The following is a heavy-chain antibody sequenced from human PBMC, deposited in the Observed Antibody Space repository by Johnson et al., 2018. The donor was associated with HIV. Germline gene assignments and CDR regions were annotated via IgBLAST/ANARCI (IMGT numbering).Heavy chain of an antibody. J-gene: IGHJ3*02. CDR3: ARGARRITMIVVVNKAFDI. CDR1: GFTFSSYA. Sequence: QVKLVESGGGVVQPGRSLRLSCAASGFTFSSYAMHWVRQAPGKGLEWVAVISYDGSNKYYADSVKGRFTISRDNSKNTLYLQMNSLRDEDTAVYYCARGARRITMIVVVNKAFDIWGQGTMVTVSS. V-gene: IGHV3-30*04. D-gene: IGHD3-22*01. CDR2: ISYDGSNK.